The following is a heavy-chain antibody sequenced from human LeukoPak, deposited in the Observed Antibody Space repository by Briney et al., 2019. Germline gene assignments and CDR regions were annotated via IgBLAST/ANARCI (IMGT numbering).Heavy chain of an antibody. CDR2: INHSGST. D-gene: IGHD2-21*01. V-gene: IGHV4-34*01. J-gene: IGHJ5*02. CDR3: ARLKRQYSPFDP. Sequence: SETLSLTCAVYGGSFSGYYWSWIRQPPGKGLEWIGEINHSGSTNYNPSLKSRVTISVDTSKNQFSLKLSSVTAADTAVYYCARLKRQYSPFDPWGQGTLVTVSS. CDR1: GGSFSGYY.